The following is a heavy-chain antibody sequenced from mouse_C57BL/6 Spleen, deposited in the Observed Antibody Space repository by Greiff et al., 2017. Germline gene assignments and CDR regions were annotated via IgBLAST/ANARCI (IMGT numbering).Heavy chain of an antibody. V-gene: IGHV1-72*01. CDR2: IDPNSGGT. Sequence: QVQLKQPGAELVKPGASVKLSCKASGYTFTSYWMHWVKQRPGRGLEWIGRIDPNSGGTKYNEKFKSKATLTVDKPSSTAYMQLSSLTSEDSAVYYCARKGTLYYDYDYWYFDVWGTGTTVTVSS. CDR1: GYTFTSYW. CDR3: ARKGTLYYDYDYWYFDV. D-gene: IGHD2-4*01. J-gene: IGHJ1*03.